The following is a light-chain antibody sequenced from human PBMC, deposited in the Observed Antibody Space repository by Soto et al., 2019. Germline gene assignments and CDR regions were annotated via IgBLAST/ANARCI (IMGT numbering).Light chain of an antibody. CDR3: QAWDSNTGVV. CDR1: KLGDKY. CDR2: QDN. J-gene: IGLJ2*01. V-gene: IGLV3-1*01. Sequence: SYELTQPPSVSVSPGQTASITCSGDKLGDKYACWYQQKSGQSPVLVIYQDNKRPSGIPERFSGSNSGNTATLTISETQAMDEADYYCQAWDSNTGVVFGGGTKLTVL.